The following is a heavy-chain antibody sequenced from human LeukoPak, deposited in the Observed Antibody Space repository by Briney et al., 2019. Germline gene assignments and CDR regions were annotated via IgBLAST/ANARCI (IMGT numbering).Heavy chain of an antibody. CDR3: ASPYPREYCSSSSCYFNY. CDR2: IYPGDSDT. CDR1: GYSFSSYW. J-gene: IGHJ4*02. D-gene: IGHD2-2*01. V-gene: IGHV5-51*01. Sequence: GESLKISCKGSGYSFSSYWIGWVRQMPGKGLEWMGIIYPGDSDTRYSPSFQGQVTISADKSISTAYLQWSSLKASDTAMYYCASPYPREYCSSSSCYFNYWGQGTLVTVSS.